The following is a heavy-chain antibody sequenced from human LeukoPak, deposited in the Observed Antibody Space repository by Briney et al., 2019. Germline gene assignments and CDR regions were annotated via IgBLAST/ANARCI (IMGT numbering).Heavy chain of an antibody. CDR2: TRNKPNSYTT. J-gene: IGHJ4*02. V-gene: IGHV3-72*01. Sequence: GGSLRLSCAASGFTFSDHYMDWVRQAPGKGLEWVGRTRNKPNSYTTAYAASVKGRFTISRDDSKNSLYLQMNSLKTEDTAVYYCARDNSGYDRWGQGTLVTVSS. D-gene: IGHD5-12*01. CDR1: GFTFSDHY. CDR3: ARDNSGYDR.